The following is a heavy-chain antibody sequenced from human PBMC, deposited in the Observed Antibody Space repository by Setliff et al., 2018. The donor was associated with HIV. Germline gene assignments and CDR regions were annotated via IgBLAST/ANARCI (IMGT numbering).Heavy chain of an antibody. J-gene: IGHJ5*02. V-gene: IGHV4-38-2*02. CDR1: GYSISSGYY. D-gene: IGHD6-19*01. CDR2: IHQSGST. Sequence: SETLSLTCTVSGYSISSGYYWGWLRQPPGKGLEWIGSIHQSGSTYYNPSLTSRVTISVDTSKNQFALKLSSVTAADTAVYYCARDRGVDIAVAGVSGNWFDPWGQGTLVTVSS. CDR3: ARDRGVDIAVAGVSGNWFDP.